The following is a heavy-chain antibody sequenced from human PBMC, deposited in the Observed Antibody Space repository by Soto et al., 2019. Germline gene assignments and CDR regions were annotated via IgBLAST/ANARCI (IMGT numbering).Heavy chain of an antibody. V-gene: IGHV3-30-3*02. CDR1: GLSFSSHA. D-gene: IGHD4-17*01. CDR3: VAEYGKKEFDN. CDR2: ISYDGKDK. J-gene: IGHJ3*02. Sequence: GGSLRLSCAASGLSFSSHAMHWVRQAPGKGLEWLTFISYDGKDKGYADSVKGRFTISRDNSKNTLFLQLNSLRPEDTAVDYCVAEYGKKEFDNWGQGTVVT.